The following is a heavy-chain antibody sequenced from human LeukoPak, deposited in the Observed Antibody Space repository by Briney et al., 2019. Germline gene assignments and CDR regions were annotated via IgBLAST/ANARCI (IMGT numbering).Heavy chain of an antibody. D-gene: IGHD6-19*01. V-gene: IGHV4-59*12. CDR3: ARDLEVGHSSA. J-gene: IGHJ5*02. CDR1: GGSISSYY. CDR2: IYYTGST. Sequence: SETLSLTCTVSGGSISSYYWSWIRQPPGKGLEWIGSIYYTGSTYYNPSLKSRVTISVDTSKNQFSLKLSSATAADTAVYYCARDLEVGHSSAWGQGTLVTVSS.